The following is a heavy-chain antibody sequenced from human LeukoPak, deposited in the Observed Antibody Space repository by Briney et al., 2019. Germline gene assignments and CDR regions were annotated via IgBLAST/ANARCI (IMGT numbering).Heavy chain of an antibody. D-gene: IGHD3-10*01. CDR2: INPSGGST. CDR1: GGTFSSYA. J-gene: IGHJ6*02. V-gene: IGHV1-46*01. CDR3: ARDGELHYGSGNPPSYYYGMDV. Sequence: ASVKVSCKASGGTFSSYAISWVRQAPGQGLEWMGIINPSGGSTSYAQKFQGRVTMTRDTSTSTVYMELSSLRSEDTAVYYCARDGELHYGSGNPPSYYYGMDVWGQGTTVTVSS.